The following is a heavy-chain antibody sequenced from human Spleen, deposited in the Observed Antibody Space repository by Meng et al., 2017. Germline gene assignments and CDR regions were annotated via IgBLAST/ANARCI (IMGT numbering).Heavy chain of an antibody. J-gene: IGHJ4*02. CDR2: INDDGSST. CDR1: GFTFSDYW. CDR3: GRDIFGPQSK. D-gene: IGHD3-10*02. Sequence: GESLKISCAASGFTFSDYWMHWVRQVPGKGLVCVSSINDDGSSTTYADSVKGRFTISRDNAKNTLYLQMNSLRVEDTAVYYCGRDIFGPQSKWGQGMLVTGSS. V-gene: IGHV3-74*03.